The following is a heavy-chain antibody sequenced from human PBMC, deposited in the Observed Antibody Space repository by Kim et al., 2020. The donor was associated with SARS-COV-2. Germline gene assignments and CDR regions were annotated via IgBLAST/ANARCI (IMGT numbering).Heavy chain of an antibody. Sequence: GGSLRLSCSASGFTFSSYAMHWVRQAPGKGLEYVSAISSNGGSTYYADSAKGRFTISGDNSKNTLYLQMSSLRAEDTAVYYCVKGDSSGYLVEGGGYYYYYGMDVWGQGTTVTVSS. J-gene: IGHJ6*02. CDR1: GFTFSSYA. V-gene: IGHV3-64D*09. CDR2: ISSNGGST. CDR3: VKGDSSGYLVEGGGYYYYYGMDV. D-gene: IGHD3-22*01.